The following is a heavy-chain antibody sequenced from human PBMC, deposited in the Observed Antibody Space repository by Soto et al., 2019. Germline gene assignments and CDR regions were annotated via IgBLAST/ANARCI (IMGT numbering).Heavy chain of an antibody. Sequence: PSETLSLTCTVSGGSISSYYWSWIRQPPGKGLEWIGYIYYSGSTNYNPSLKSRVTISVDTSKNQFSLNLSSVTAADTAVYYCARALILTGYYIHDAFDIWGQGTMVT. J-gene: IGHJ3*02. V-gene: IGHV4-59*01. D-gene: IGHD3-9*01. CDR1: GGSISSYY. CDR2: IYYSGST. CDR3: ARALILTGYYIHDAFDI.